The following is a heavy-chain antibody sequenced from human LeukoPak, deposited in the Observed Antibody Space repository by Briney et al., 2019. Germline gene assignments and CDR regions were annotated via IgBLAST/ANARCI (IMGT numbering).Heavy chain of an antibody. CDR1: GFTFSDYG. J-gene: IGHJ4*02. Sequence: GGSLRLSCAASGFTFSDYGMHWVRQPPGKGLEWVAIIWYDGSNKTYEDSVKGRFTISRDNSKNTLYLQMNSLRAEDTAVYYCARGVDYYENSGTIDYWGQGTLVTVSS. D-gene: IGHD3-22*01. CDR3: ARGVDYYENSGTIDY. CDR2: IWYDGSNK. V-gene: IGHV3-33*01.